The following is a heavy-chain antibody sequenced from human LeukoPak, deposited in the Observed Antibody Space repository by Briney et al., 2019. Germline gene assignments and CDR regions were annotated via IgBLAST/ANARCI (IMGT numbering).Heavy chain of an antibody. V-gene: IGHV3-21*01. D-gene: IGHD6-19*01. J-gene: IGHJ5*02. CDR3: ARDPGSNWFDP. Sequence: GGSLRLSCAASGFTFSSYSMNWVRQAPGKWLEWVSSISSSSSYIYYADSVKGRFTISRDNAKNSLYLQMNSMRAEDTAVYYCARDPGSNWFDPWGQGTLVTVSS. CDR2: ISSSSSYI. CDR1: GFTFSSYS.